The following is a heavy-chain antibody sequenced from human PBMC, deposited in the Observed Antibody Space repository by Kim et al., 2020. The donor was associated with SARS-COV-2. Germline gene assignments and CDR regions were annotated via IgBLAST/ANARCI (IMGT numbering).Heavy chain of an antibody. J-gene: IGHJ4*02. Sequence: GGSLRLSCAASGFTVSSNYMSWVRQAPGKGLEWVSLIYSGGSTYYADSVRDRFTISRDNSKNTLYLQMNSLRAEDTAVYYCARALYSSSPFDYWGQGTLV. CDR2: IYSGGST. V-gene: IGHV3-66*01. CDR1: GFTVSSNY. D-gene: IGHD6-6*01. CDR3: ARALYSSSPFDY.